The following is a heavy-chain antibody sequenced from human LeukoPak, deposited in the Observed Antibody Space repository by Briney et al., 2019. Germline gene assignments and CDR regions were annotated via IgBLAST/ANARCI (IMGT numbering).Heavy chain of an antibody. D-gene: IGHD3-3*01. CDR2: IYSGGST. V-gene: IGHV3-53*01. CDR3: AKESERGFFRHPFDY. Sequence: GGSLRLSCAASGFTVSSNYMSWVRQAPGKGLEWVSVIYSGGSTYYADSVKGRFTISRDNSKNTLYLQMNSLRAEDTAVYYCAKESERGFFRHPFDYWGQGTLVTVSS. CDR1: GFTVSSNY. J-gene: IGHJ4*02.